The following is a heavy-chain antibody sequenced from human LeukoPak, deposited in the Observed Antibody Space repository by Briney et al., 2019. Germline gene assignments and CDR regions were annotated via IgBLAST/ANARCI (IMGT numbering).Heavy chain of an antibody. CDR2: IGKSQSQI. J-gene: IGHJ4*02. CDR1: GFTFSDYS. Sequence: PGRSLRLSCAASGFTFSDYSMNWVRQAPGKGLEWVSAIGKSQSQIWYADSVRGRFTVSRDNAKKSLYLEMNSLRVEDTAVYYCARGGTYCDGDCYGTNYWGQGTLVTVSS. D-gene: IGHD2-21*02. CDR3: ARGGTYCDGDCYGTNY. V-gene: IGHV3-21*01.